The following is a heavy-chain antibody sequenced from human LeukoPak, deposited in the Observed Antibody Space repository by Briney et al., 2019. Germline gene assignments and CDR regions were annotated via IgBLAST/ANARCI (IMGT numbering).Heavy chain of an antibody. CDR3: ARSAVDIITMIVVDAFDI. D-gene: IGHD3-22*01. CDR2: INHSGST. J-gene: IGHJ3*02. CDR1: GGSFSGYY. Sequence: SETLSLTCAVYGGSFSGYYWSWIRRPPGKGLEWIGEINHSGSTNYNPSLKSRVTISVDTSKNQFSLKLSSVTAADTAVYYCARSAVDIITMIVVDAFDIWGQGTMVTVSS. V-gene: IGHV4-34*01.